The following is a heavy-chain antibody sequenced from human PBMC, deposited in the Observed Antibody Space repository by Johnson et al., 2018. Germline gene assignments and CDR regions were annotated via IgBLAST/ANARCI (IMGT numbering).Heavy chain of an antibody. CDR2: ISSAGSMT. Sequence: VQLRESGGGFAQHRGTLRLSCAASGFTFNTYWMHWVRQVPGKGLVWVSRISSAGSMTTYADTVRDRFTISREHAKNTVYLQMNSLGVEDTAVYFCARGHYGLDVWGQGTTVTVSS. V-gene: IGHV3-74*01. CDR1: GFTFNTYW. J-gene: IGHJ6*02. CDR3: ARGHYGLDV.